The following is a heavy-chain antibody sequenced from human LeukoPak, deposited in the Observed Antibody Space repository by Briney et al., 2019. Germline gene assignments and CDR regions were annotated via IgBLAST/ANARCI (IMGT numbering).Heavy chain of an antibody. CDR2: ISSNSLHI. D-gene: IGHD6-13*01. J-gene: IGHJ4*02. Sequence: GGSLRLSCAASGFTFSDQSMNWVRQAPGKGLEWVSSISSNSLHIFYADSVKGRFTISRDNSKNTLYLQMNSLRAEDTAVYYCAMRIAAGGGLYYFDYWGQGTLATVSS. CDR1: GFTFSDQS. CDR3: AMRIAAGGGLYYFDY. V-gene: IGHV3-21*01.